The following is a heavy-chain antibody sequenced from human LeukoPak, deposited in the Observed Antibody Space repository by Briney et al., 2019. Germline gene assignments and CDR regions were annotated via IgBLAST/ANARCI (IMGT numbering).Heavy chain of an antibody. CDR2: IYYSGST. CDR1: GGSISSYY. D-gene: IGHD5-18*01. V-gene: IGHV4-59*01. Sequence: SETLSLTCTVSGGSISSYYWSWIREPPGKGLEWIGYIYYSGSTNYNPSLKSRVTISVDTSKNQFSLKLSSVTAADTAVYYCARGPRGYSYGYLGYWGQGTLVTVSS. CDR3: ARGPRGYSYGYLGY. J-gene: IGHJ4*02.